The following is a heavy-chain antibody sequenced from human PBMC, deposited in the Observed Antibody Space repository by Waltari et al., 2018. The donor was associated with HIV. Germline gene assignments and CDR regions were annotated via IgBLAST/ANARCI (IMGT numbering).Heavy chain of an antibody. CDR3: AKGTYYDGSGHYYFDC. CDR2: FSGSGGAT. D-gene: IGHD3-22*01. CDR1: GFNLTNYA. J-gene: IGHJ4*02. Sequence: VRLSESGGNLVQPGGSLRLACAASGFNLTNYAMSWVRQTPGKGLEWVSGFSGSGGATYYAESVKGRFTFSRDISKNTLYLEMNSLRADDTAVYYCAKGTYYDGSGHYYFDCWGQGTLVTVSS. V-gene: IGHV3-23*01.